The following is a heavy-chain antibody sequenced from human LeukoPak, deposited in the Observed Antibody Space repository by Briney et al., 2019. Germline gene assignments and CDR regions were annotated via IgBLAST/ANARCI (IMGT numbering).Heavy chain of an antibody. D-gene: IGHD3-10*01. V-gene: IGHV3-30*03. CDR2: ISYDGSDE. CDR1: GSGFTKYA. J-gene: IGHJ4*02. Sequence: PGKALRLSCAASGSGFTKYAMHWVRQAPGRGLEWVAVISYDGSDEYYGHSVKGRFTISRDNTKNSLYLQMNSLRAEDTAVYYCARDRRGKDYWGQGTLVTVSS. CDR3: ARDRRGKDY.